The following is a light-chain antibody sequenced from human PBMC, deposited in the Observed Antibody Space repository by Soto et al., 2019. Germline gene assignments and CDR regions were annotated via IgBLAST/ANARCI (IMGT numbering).Light chain of an antibody. Sequence: AIQLTQSPSSLSASVGDRVTITCRASQGISSALAWYQQKPGKAPKLLIYDASSLESGVPPRFSGSGSGTDFTLTISSLQPEDFATYYCQQFNNYPHGLTFGGGTRWIS. CDR3: QQFNNYPHGLT. CDR2: DAS. J-gene: IGKJ4*01. V-gene: IGKV1D-13*01. CDR1: QGISSA.